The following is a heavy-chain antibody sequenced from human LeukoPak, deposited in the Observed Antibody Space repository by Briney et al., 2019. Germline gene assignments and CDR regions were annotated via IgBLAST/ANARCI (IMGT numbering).Heavy chain of an antibody. J-gene: IGHJ4*02. CDR3: AHRLVGLDSFEY. Sequence: SGPTLVNPTQTLTLTCTFSGFSLTTSGVSVGWIRQSPGKALEWLALIYWDDDKHYSPSLKNRLIITKDTTNNQVVLIMNNMDRVDTATYYCAHRLVGLDSFEYWGQGTLVTVSS. CDR1: GFSLTTSGVS. CDR2: IYWDDDK. V-gene: IGHV2-5*02. D-gene: IGHD3/OR15-3a*01.